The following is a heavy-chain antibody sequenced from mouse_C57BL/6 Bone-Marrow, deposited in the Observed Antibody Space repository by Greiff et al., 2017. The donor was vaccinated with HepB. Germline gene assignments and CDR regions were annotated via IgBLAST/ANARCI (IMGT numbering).Heavy chain of an antibody. Sequence: VKLMESGPGLVAPSQSLSITCTVSGFSLTSYGVHWVRQPPGKGLEWLVVIWSDGSTTYNSALKSRLSISKGNSKSQVFLKMNSLQTDDTAMYYCARPYDYGSSYAMDYWGQGTSVTVSS. D-gene: IGHD1-1*01. J-gene: IGHJ4*01. CDR3: ARPYDYGSSYAMDY. CDR1: GFSLTSYG. V-gene: IGHV2-6*03. CDR2: IWSDGST.